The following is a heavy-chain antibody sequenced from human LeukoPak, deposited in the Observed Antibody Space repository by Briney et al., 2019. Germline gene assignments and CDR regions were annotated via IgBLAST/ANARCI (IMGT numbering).Heavy chain of an antibody. D-gene: IGHD3-22*01. J-gene: IGHJ4*02. CDR3: ARGHYDSSGYYRAFDY. CDR1: GYSFTSYW. Sequence: GESLKISCKGSGYSFTSYWIGWVRQMPGKGLEWMGIIYPGDSDTRYSPSFQGQVTTSADKSISTAYLQWSSLKASDTAMYYCARGHYDSSGYYRAFDYWGQGTLVTVSS. V-gene: IGHV5-51*01. CDR2: IYPGDSDT.